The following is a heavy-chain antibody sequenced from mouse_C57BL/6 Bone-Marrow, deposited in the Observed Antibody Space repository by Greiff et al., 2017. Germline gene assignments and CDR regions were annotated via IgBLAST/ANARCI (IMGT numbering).Heavy chain of an antibody. CDR2: IDPSDSYT. Sequence: QVQLLQPGAELVRPGTSVKLSCKASGYTFTSYWMPWVKQRPGQGLEWIGVIDPSDSYTNYNQKFKGKATLTVDTSSSTDYMQLSSLTSEDSAVYYCDRRWLLPDYWGQGTTLTVSS. CDR3: DRRWLLPDY. CDR1: GYTFTSYW. D-gene: IGHD2-3*01. J-gene: IGHJ2*01. V-gene: IGHV1-59*01.